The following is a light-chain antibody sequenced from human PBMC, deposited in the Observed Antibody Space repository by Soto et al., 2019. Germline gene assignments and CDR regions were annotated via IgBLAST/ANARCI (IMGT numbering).Light chain of an antibody. Sequence: QSALTQPPSASGSPGQSVTISCTGTKSDIGVYDFVSWYQHHPGKAPRLIIYEVVQRPSGVPDRFSGSKSGNTASLTVSGLQAADEADYFCKSYAGSNIYVFGSGTKLTVL. V-gene: IGLV2-8*01. J-gene: IGLJ1*01. CDR3: KSYAGSNIYV. CDR1: KSDIGVYDF. CDR2: EVV.